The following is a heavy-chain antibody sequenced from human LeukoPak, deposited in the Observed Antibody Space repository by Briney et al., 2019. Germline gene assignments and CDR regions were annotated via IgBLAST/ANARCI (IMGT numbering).Heavy chain of an antibody. J-gene: IGHJ4*02. V-gene: IGHV1-18*01. D-gene: IGHD1-1*01. Sequence: ASVKVSCKVIGYTFTKTGISWVRQAPGQGLEWMGWISASNGNTDYAQKFQGRVTMTTETSTSTAYMELSSLTSDDTAVYYCARVARHSGNEWIFDYWGQGTLVTVSS. CDR3: ARVARHSGNEWIFDY. CDR2: ISASNGNT. CDR1: GYTFTKTG.